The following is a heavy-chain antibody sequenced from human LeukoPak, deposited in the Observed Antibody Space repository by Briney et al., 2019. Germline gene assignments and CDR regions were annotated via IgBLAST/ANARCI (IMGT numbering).Heavy chain of an antibody. CDR1: GFTFSSYG. D-gene: IGHD3-3*01. CDR3: AKVPDPYDFWSGFYGMDV. J-gene: IGHJ6*02. V-gene: IGHV3-30*18. CDR2: ISYDGSNK. Sequence: TGGSLRLSCAASGFTFSSYGMHWARQAPGKGLEWVAVISYDGSNKYYADSVKGRFTISRDNSKNTLYLQMNSLRAEDTAVYYCAKVPDPYDFWSGFYGMDVWGQGTTVTVSS.